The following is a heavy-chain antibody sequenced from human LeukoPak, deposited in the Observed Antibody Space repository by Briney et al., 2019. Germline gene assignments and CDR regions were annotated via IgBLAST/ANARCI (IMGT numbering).Heavy chain of an antibody. CDR1: GGSISSYY. CDR3: ARGGGDSSGYYYGLKAFDI. J-gene: IGHJ3*02. CDR2: IYTSGST. Sequence: SETLSLTCTVSGGSISSYYWSWIRQPAGKGLEWIGRIYTSGSTNYNPSLKSRVTISVDTSKNQFSLKLSSVTAADTAVYYCARGGGDSSGYYYGLKAFDIWGQGTMVTVSS. D-gene: IGHD3-22*01. V-gene: IGHV4-4*07.